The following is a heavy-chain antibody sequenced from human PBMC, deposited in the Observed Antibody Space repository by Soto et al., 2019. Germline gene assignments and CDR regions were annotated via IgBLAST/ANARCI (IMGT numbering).Heavy chain of an antibody. CDR1: GFTFSSYA. J-gene: IGHJ6*02. V-gene: IGHV3-23*01. D-gene: IGHD3-10*01. Sequence: EVQLLESGGGLVQPGGSLRLSCAASGFTFSSYAMSWVRQAPGKGLEWVSAISGSGGSTYYADSVKGRFTISRDNSKNTLYLQMNSLRAEDTAVYYCAKASSKGKYYYYYGMDVWGQGTTVTDSS. CDR3: AKASSKGKYYYYYGMDV. CDR2: ISGSGGST.